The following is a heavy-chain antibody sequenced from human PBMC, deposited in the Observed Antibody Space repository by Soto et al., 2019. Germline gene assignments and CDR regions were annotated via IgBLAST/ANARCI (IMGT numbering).Heavy chain of an antibody. J-gene: IGHJ4*02. CDR3: ARQFGGSGGSPGPDYFVY. D-gene: IGHD1-26*01. CDR1: GFSVSSYA. Sequence: PGGSLRLCCAACGFSVSSYAVSGVRQGPDKGLEWVAVVSFDGKVTYYADSVKGRSTVSRDNSKNTLYLQMNSLRAEDTAVYYCARQFGGSGGSPGPDYFVYWGQGTLVTVSS. V-gene: IGHV3-30*14. CDR2: VSFDGKVT.